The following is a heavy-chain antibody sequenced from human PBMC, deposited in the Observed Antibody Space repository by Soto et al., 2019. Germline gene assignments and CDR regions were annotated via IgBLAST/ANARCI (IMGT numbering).Heavy chain of an antibody. J-gene: IGHJ5*02. V-gene: IGHV4-31*03. CDR1: GGSVSSGDYY. CDR2: IYNTGSA. D-gene: IGHD6-13*01. Sequence: PWETLSLTCTVSGGSVSSGDYYWSWIRQHPGKGLEWIGYIYNTGSADYNASLKSRLTMSVESCKNQFSMRLTSVTAADEAVYFCARARRFTSSWFWFDPWGQGTLVTVSS. CDR3: ARARRFTSSWFWFDP.